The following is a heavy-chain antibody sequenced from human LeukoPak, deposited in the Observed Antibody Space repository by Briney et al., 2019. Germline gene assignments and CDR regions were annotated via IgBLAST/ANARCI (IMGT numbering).Heavy chain of an antibody. CDR3: AKGIRYYDSSGYYGWYFDL. V-gene: IGHV3-30*18. CDR2: ISYDGSNK. CDR1: GFTSSSYG. Sequence: GGSLRLSCAASGFTSSSYGMHWVRQAPGKGLEWVAVISYDGSNKYYADSVKGRFTISRDNSKNTLYLQMNSLRAEDTAVYYCAKGIRYYDSSGYYGWYFDLWGRGTLVTVSS. J-gene: IGHJ2*01. D-gene: IGHD3-22*01.